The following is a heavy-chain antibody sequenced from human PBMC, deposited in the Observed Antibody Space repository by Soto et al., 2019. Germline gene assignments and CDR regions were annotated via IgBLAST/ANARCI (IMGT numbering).Heavy chain of an antibody. CDR3: AKDSMTTVTTPSDY. CDR1: GFTFSSYG. V-gene: IGHV3-30*18. CDR2: ISYDGSYK. D-gene: IGHD4-4*01. J-gene: IGHJ4*02. Sequence: QVQLVESGGGVVQPGRSLRLSCAASGFTFSSYGMHWVRQAPGKGLEWVAVISYDGSYKYYADSVKGRFTISRDNSKNTLYLQMNSLRAEDTAVYYCAKDSMTTVTTPSDYWGQGTLVTVSS.